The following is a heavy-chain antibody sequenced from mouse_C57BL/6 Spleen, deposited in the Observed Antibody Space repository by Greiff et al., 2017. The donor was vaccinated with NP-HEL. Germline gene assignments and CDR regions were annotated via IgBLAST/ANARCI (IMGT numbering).Heavy chain of an antibody. V-gene: IGHV1-69*01. Sequence: QVQLQQSGAELVMPGASVKLSCKASGYTFTSYWMHWVKQRPGQGLEWIGEIDPSDSYTNYNQKFKGKSTLTVDKSSSTAYMQLSSLTSEDSAVYYCARKETGFYYAMDYWGQGTSVTVSS. CDR1: GYTFTSYW. J-gene: IGHJ4*01. CDR3: ARKETGFYYAMDY. D-gene: IGHD4-1*01. CDR2: IDPSDSYT.